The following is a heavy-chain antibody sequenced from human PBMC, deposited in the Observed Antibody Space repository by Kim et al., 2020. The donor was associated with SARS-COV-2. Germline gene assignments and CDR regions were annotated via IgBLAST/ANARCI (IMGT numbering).Heavy chain of an antibody. Sequence: SYAQKCQGRVTMTRDTYTSTVYMELSSLRSEDTAVYYCARNHFMGGMDVWGQGTTVTVSS. CDR3: ARNHFMGGMDV. D-gene: IGHD3-10*01. J-gene: IGHJ6*02. V-gene: IGHV1-46*01.